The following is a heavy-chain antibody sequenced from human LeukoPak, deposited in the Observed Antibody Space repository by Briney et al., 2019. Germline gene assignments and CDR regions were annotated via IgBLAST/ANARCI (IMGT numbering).Heavy chain of an antibody. V-gene: IGHV3-53*01. Sequence: GWSLRLSCAASGFTGINNYMIWVRQAPGKGLEWVSVIYYDETTYYADSVKGRFAISRDNSKNTLYLQMNSLRAEDTAVYYCARREINGYYLSWGQGTLVTVSS. CDR1: GFTGINNY. CDR2: IYYDETT. CDR3: ARREINGYYLS. J-gene: IGHJ5*02. D-gene: IGHD3-22*01.